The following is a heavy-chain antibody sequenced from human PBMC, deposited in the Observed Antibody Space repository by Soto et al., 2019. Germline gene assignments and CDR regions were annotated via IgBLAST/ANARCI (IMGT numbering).Heavy chain of an antibody. J-gene: IGHJ4*02. CDR2: ISSSGSTI. Sequence: PGGSLRLSCAASGFTFSSYSMNWVRQVPGKGLEWVSEISSSGSTIYYADSVKGRSTISRDNAKNSLYLQMNSLRDEDTAVYYCARDGDGYTGIWGLSRWKLVFDYWGQGTLVTVSS. CDR1: GFTFSSYS. D-gene: IGHD3-16*01. V-gene: IGHV3-48*02. CDR3: ARDGDGYTGIWGLSRWKLVFDY.